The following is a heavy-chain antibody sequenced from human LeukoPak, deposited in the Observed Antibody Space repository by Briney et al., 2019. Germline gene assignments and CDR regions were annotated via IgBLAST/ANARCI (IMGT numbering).Heavy chain of an antibody. Sequence: GGSLRLSCAASGFTFSSHWMSWVRQAPGKGLEWVAVISYDVGKKYYADSVKGRFTISRDNSKNTLYLQMNSLRAEDTAVYYCAKDDYYDTSGYRDWGQGTLVTVSS. CDR2: ISYDVGKK. CDR3: AKDDYYDTSGYRD. V-gene: IGHV3-30*18. D-gene: IGHD3-22*01. J-gene: IGHJ4*02. CDR1: GFTFSSHW.